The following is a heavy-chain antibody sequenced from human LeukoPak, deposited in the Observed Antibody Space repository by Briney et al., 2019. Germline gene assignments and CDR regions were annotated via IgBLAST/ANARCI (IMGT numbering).Heavy chain of an antibody. CDR3: ASDLIAAGGSTLGS. CDR1: GGSISSNNYF. D-gene: IGHD6-13*01. Sequence: SETLSLTCTVSGGSISSNNYFWGWIRQPPGKGLEWIATISFDGRTYYNPSLTSRVTISVDTSKNQFSLKLSYVTAADTAIYFCASDLIAAGGSTLGSWGQGTLVTVSS. J-gene: IGHJ5*02. CDR2: ISFDGRT. V-gene: IGHV4-39*01.